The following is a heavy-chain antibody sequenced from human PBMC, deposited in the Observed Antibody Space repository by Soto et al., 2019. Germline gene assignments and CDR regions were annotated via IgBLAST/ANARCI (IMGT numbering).Heavy chain of an antibody. CDR2: IYPGDSDT. J-gene: IGHJ4*02. V-gene: IGHV5-51*01. Sequence: GESLKISCKGSGYSFTSYWIGWVRQMPGKGLEWMGIIYPGDSDTRYSPSFQGQVTISADKSISTAYLQWSSLKASDTAMYYCARRGNFAPPLWYCSGGSCYSPFDYWGQGTLVTVSS. CDR3: ARRGNFAPPLWYCSGGSCYSPFDY. CDR1: GYSFTSYW. D-gene: IGHD2-15*01.